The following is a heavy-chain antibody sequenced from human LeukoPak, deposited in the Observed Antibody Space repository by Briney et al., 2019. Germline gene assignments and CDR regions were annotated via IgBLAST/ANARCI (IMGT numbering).Heavy chain of an antibody. D-gene: IGHD3-10*01. CDR2: IYYSGST. V-gene: IGHV4-39*01. Sequence: PSETLSLTCTVSGGSISSSSYYWGWIRQPPGNGLEWIGSIYYSGSTYYNPSLKSRVTISVDTSKNQFSLKLSSVTAADTAVYYCARKGRDYYGSGSYYPPDYWGQGTLVTVSS. J-gene: IGHJ4*02. CDR1: GGSISSSSYY. CDR3: ARKGRDYYGSGSYYPPDY.